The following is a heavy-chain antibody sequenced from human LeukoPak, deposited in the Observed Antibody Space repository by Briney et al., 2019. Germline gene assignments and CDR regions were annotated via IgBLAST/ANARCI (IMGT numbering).Heavy chain of an antibody. V-gene: IGHV4-59*01. CDR1: GGSISSYY. J-gene: IGHJ1*01. Sequence: PSETLSLTCTVSGGSISSYYWNWVRQPPGKGLEWIGYIYYSGSTNYNPSLKSRVTISVDTSKNQFSLKLSSVTAADTAVYYCARGGWYPESFQHWGQGALVTVSS. CDR3: ARGGWYPESFQH. D-gene: IGHD6-19*01. CDR2: IYYSGST.